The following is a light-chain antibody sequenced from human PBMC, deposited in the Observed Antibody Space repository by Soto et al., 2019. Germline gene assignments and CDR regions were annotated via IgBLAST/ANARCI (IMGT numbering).Light chain of an antibody. J-gene: IGLJ2*01. V-gene: IGLV2-14*03. CDR1: SSDVGGYNW. Sequence: QSVLTQPASVSGSPGQSITISCTGTSSDVGGYNWVSWYQQHPGKAPQVMIYDVSKRPSGISNRFSGSKSGNTASLTISGLQVEDEADYYCSSYTSGSTRVVFGGGTKLTVL. CDR3: SSYTSGSTRVV. CDR2: DVS.